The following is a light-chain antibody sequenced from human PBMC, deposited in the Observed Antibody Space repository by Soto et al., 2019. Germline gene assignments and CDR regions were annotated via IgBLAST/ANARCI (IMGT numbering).Light chain of an antibody. J-gene: IGKJ5*01. CDR2: GAS. CDR1: QSVSSK. CDR3: QQSFGVPVT. Sequence: EIVMTQSPATLSVSPGERATLSCRASQSVSSKLAWYQLKPGQAPRLLIYGASTRATGIPARFSGSGSGTEFTLTINSLQSEDFATYYCQQSFGVPVTFGQGTRLEIK. V-gene: IGKV3-15*01.